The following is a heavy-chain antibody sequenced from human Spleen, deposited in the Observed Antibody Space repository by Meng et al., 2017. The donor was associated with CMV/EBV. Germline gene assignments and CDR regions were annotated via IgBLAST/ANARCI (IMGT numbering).Heavy chain of an antibody. V-gene: IGHV6-1*01. CDR2: TYDRSKWYS. CDR1: GDSVSSKSAA. CDR3: TRDVLGGFDP. Sequence: ISGDSVSSKSAAWNWIRQAPSRGLEWLGRTYDRSKWYSEYAVSLRGRIIINPDTSKNQFSLQLNSVTPEDTAVYYCTRDVLGGFDPWGQGTLVTVSS. D-gene: IGHD3-16*01. J-gene: IGHJ5*02.